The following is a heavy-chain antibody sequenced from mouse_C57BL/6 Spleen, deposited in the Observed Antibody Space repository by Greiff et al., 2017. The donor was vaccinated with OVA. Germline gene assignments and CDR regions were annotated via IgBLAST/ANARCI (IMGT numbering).Heavy chain of an antibody. CDR2: IYPGGGNT. Sequence: QVHVKQSGAELVRPGASVKLSCKASGYTFTDYYINWVKQRPGQGLEWIARIYPGGGNTYYTEKLKGKATLTAEKSSSTAYMQLSSLTSEDSAVYFCARGGIYDGRFDVWGTGTTVTVSS. J-gene: IGHJ1*03. D-gene: IGHD2-3*01. CDR1: GYTFTDYY. CDR3: ARGGIYDGRFDV. V-gene: IGHV1-76*01.